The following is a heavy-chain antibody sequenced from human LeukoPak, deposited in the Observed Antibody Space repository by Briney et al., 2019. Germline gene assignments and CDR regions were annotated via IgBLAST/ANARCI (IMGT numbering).Heavy chain of an antibody. V-gene: IGHV4-31*01. Sequence: PSQTLSLTCTVSGGSISSGGYYWSWIRQHPGKGLEWIGYIYYSGSTYYNPSLKSQVTISVDTSKNQFSLKLSSVTAADTAVYYCARGIEYYDSSGYPNPDAFDIWGQGTMVTVSS. CDR2: IYYSGST. CDR1: GGSISSGGYY. CDR3: ARGIEYYDSSGYPNPDAFDI. D-gene: IGHD3-22*01. J-gene: IGHJ3*02.